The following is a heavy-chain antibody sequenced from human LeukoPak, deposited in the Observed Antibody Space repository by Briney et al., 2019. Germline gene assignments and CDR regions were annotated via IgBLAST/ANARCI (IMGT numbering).Heavy chain of an antibody. CDR2: IKSKTDGWTT. Sequence: PGGSLRLSCAASGFTFTNAWMNWVRQAPGKGLEWVGRIKSKTDGWTTDYAAPVKGRFTISRDDSKNTLYLQMNSLNSEDTAVYYCTTNGRYSSLDYWGQGTLVTVSS. J-gene: IGHJ4*02. CDR1: GFTFTNAW. CDR3: TTNGRYSSLDY. V-gene: IGHV3-15*01. D-gene: IGHD5-18*01.